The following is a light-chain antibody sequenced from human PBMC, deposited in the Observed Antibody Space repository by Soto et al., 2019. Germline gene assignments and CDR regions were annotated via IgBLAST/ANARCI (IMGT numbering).Light chain of an antibody. CDR1: QGISNY. Sequence: DIQLTQSPSFLSASVGDRVTITRRASQGISNYLAWYQQKPGKAPKLLIHSAFTLQSGVPSRFSGSGSGTEFTLTISSLQPEDFATYYCQQRHSYPITFGQGTRLEIK. V-gene: IGKV1-9*01. CDR3: QQRHSYPIT. J-gene: IGKJ5*01. CDR2: SAF.